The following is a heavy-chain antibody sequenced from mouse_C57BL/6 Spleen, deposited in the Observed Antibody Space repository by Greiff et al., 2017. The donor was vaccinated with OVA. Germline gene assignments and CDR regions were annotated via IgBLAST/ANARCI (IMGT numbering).Heavy chain of an antibody. CDR1: GYAFSSSW. J-gene: IGHJ4*01. CDR2: IYPGDGDT. Sequence: QVQLQQSGPELVKPGASVKISCKASGYAFSSSWMNWVKQRPGKGLEWIGRIYPGDGDTNYNGKFKGKATLTAEKSSSTAYMQLSSLTSEDSAVSFCAKEGYAMDYWGQGTSVTGSS. V-gene: IGHV1-82*01. CDR3: AKEGYAMDY.